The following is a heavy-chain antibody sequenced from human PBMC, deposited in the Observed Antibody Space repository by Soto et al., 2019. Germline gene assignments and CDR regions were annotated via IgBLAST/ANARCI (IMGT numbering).Heavy chain of an antibody. V-gene: IGHV3-23*01. CDR3: AKRRGAGWRIDY. J-gene: IGHJ4*02. Sequence: GGSLRLSCAASGFTFSSYAMGWVRQGPGKGLEWVAVVSIGGSTHYADSVRGRFTISRDNSKNTMSLQMNSLTAEETAVFFCAKRRGAGWRIDYWGQGALVTVSS. CDR1: GFTFSSYA. CDR2: VSIGGST. D-gene: IGHD2-15*01.